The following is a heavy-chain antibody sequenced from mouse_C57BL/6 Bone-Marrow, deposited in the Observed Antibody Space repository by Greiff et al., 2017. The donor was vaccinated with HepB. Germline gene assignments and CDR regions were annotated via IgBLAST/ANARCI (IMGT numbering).Heavy chain of an antibody. CDR3: ARFSYYYGSSCAMDY. Sequence: EVQLQQSGPELVKPGASVKISCKASGYTFTDYYMNWVKQSHGKSLEWIGDINPNNGGTSYNQKFKGKATLTVDKSSSTAYMELRSLTSEDSAVYYCARFSYYYGSSCAMDYWGQGTSVTVSS. CDR2: INPNNGGT. V-gene: IGHV1-26*01. CDR1: GYTFTDYY. J-gene: IGHJ4*01. D-gene: IGHD1-1*01.